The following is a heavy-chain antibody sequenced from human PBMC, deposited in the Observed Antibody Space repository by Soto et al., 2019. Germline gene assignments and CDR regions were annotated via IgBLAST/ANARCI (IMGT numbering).Heavy chain of an antibody. Sequence: GASVKVSCKASGYTFTSYAMHWVRQAPGQRLEWMGWINAGNGNTKYSQKFQGRVTITRDTSASTAYMELSSLRSEDTAVYYCARGLVYGYYYYYMDGWGKGTTVTVSS. CDR1: GYTFTSYA. V-gene: IGHV1-3*01. D-gene: IGHD2-8*01. CDR3: ARGLVYGYYYYYMDG. CDR2: INAGNGNT. J-gene: IGHJ6*03.